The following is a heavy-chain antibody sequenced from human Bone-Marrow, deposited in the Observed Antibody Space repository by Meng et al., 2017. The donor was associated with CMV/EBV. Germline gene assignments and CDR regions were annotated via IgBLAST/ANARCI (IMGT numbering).Heavy chain of an antibody. V-gene: IGHV4-39*07. CDR1: GGSISSSSYY. CDR3: ARGPLYNWNYDAFDI. CDR2: IYYSGST. D-gene: IGHD1-7*01. Sequence: SETLSLTCTVSGGSISSSSYYWGWIRQPPGKGLEWIGSIYYSGSTYYNPSLKSRVTISVDTSKNQFSLKLSSVTAADTAVYYCARGPLYNWNYDAFDIWAKGQWSPSPQ. J-gene: IGHJ3*02.